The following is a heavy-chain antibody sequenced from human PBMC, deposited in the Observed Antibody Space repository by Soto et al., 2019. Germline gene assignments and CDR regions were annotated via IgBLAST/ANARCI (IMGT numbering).Heavy chain of an antibody. D-gene: IGHD6-19*01. Sequence: EVQLLESGGGLVQPGGSLRLSCAASGFTFSSYAMSWVRQAPGKGLEWVSAISGSGGSTYYADSVKGRFTISRDNSKNTLYLQMNSLRAEDTAVYYCAKVDRARQWLVRDYCGMDVWGQGTTVTVAS. CDR2: ISGSGGST. CDR1: GFTFSSYA. J-gene: IGHJ6*02. CDR3: AKVDRARQWLVRDYCGMDV. V-gene: IGHV3-23*01.